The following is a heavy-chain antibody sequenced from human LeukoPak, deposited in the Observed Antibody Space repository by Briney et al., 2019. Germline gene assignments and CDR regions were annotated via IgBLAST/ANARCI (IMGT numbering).Heavy chain of an antibody. CDR3: ARVLVGAPRTNWFDP. J-gene: IGHJ5*02. D-gene: IGHD1-26*01. CDR2: INPNSGGT. Sequence: ASVKVSCKASGYTFTGYYMHWVRQAPGQGLEWMGWINPNSGGTNYAQKFQGRVTITRDTSISTAYMELSRLRSDDTAVYYCARVLVGAPRTNWFDPWGQGTLVTVSS. V-gene: IGHV1-2*02. CDR1: GYTFTGYY.